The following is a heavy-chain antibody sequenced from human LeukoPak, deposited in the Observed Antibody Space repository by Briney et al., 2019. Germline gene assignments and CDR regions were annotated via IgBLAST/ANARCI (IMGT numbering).Heavy chain of an antibody. D-gene: IGHD1/OR15-1a*01. CDR3: AFRGNNYLLS. V-gene: IGHV3-21*01. CDR1: GLSFSRFS. CDR2: ISSSTYI. Sequence: PGGSLRLSCAASGLSFSRFSMAWVRHAPGKGLEWVSSISSSTYIHYADSVKGRFTISRDNTKNSLFLQLHSLRAEDTSVYYCAFRGNNYLLSWGQGTLVTVSS. J-gene: IGHJ5*02.